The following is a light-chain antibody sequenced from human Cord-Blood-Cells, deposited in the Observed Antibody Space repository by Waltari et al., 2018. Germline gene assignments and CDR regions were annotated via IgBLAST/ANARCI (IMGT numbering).Light chain of an antibody. CDR1: SSDVGGYNY. Sequence: QSALTQPPSASGSPGQSVTIPCTGTSSDVGGYNYVSWYQQHPGKAPKLMFYEVSKRPSGVPDRFSGSKSGNTASLTVSGLQAEDEADYYCSSYAGSNNLVFGGGTKLTVL. J-gene: IGLJ2*01. V-gene: IGLV2-8*01. CDR2: EVS. CDR3: SSYAGSNNLV.